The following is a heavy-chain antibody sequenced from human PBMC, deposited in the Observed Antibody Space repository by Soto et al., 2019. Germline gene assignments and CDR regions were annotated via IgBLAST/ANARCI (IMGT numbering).Heavy chain of an antibody. CDR2: FHSSGAT. D-gene: IGHD3-10*01. V-gene: IGHV4-30-4*01. CDR3: ASIWFGDFDY. CDR1: GGSISSADYY. J-gene: IGHJ4*01. Sequence: QVQLQESGPGLVKPSQTLSLTCTVSGGSISSADYYWSWIRQPPGKGLEWIGYFHSSGATYKDPSLKRRVTISVDTSKNQISLKLASVTAADTAVYYCASIWFGDFDYWGHGTLVTVSS.